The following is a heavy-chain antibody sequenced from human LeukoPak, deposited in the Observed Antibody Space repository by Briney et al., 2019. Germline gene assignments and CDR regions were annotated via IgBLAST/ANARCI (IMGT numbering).Heavy chain of an antibody. CDR2: IHHTGTT. CDR3: ARGSPRIES. Sequence: PSETLSLTCTVSGGSISGYYWSWIRQAPGKGLEWIGYIHHTGTTHYNPSLESRVTMPVDSYKNQFSLKLASVTAADTAVYYCARGSPRIESWGQGTRVTVSS. V-gene: IGHV4-59*13. J-gene: IGHJ4*02. CDR1: GGSISGYY.